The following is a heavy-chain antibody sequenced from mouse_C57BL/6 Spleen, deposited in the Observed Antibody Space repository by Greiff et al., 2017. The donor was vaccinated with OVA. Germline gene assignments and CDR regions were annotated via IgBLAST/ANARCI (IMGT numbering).Heavy chain of an antibody. J-gene: IGHJ1*03. Sequence: VQLKESGPVLVKPGASVKMSCKASGYTFTDYYMNWVKQSHGKSLEWIGVINPYNGGTSYNQKFKGKATLTVDKSSSTAYMELNSLTSEDSAVYYCASGSSYWYFDVWGTGTTVTVSS. CDR3: ASGSSYWYFDV. V-gene: IGHV1-19*01. CDR2: INPYNGGT. CDR1: GYTFTDYY. D-gene: IGHD1-1*01.